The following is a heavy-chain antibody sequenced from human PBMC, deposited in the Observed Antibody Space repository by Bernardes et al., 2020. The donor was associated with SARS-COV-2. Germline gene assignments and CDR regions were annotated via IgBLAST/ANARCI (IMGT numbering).Heavy chain of an antibody. CDR3: AREPSRRADL. Sequence: GGSLRLSCAASGFSFGSYGMSWVRQAPGKGLEWVAYITERSERSIYADSVKGQFTISRDNSRDTLYLQLSNLRAEDTALYYCAREPSRRADLWGQGTLVTVSS. V-gene: IGHV3-23*01. CDR2: ITERSERS. J-gene: IGHJ5*02. CDR1: GFSFGSYG. D-gene: IGHD2-2*01.